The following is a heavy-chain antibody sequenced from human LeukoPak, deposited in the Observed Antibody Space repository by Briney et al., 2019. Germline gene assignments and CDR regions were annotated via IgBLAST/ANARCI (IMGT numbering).Heavy chain of an antibody. CDR2: IIPIFGTA. V-gene: IGHV1-69*05. CDR3: ASLYSGSYGKQFDY. Sequence: WMGGIIPIFGTANYAQKFQGRVTITTDESTSTAYMELSSLRSEDTAVYYCASLYSGSYGKQFDYWGQGTLVTVSS. D-gene: IGHD1-26*01. J-gene: IGHJ4*02.